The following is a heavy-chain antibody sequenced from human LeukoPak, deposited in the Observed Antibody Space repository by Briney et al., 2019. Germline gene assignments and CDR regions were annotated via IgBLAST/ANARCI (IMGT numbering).Heavy chain of an antibody. CDR3: ARAGVVPAADGFDP. CDR2: IKQDGSEK. CDR1: GLTFSSYW. J-gene: IGHJ5*02. D-gene: IGHD2-2*01. Sequence: PGGSLRLSCAASGLTFSSYWMSWVRQAPGKGLEWVANIKQDGSEKYYVDSVKGRFTISRDNAKNSLYLQMNSLRAEDTAVYYCARAGVVPAADGFDPWGQGTLVTVSS. V-gene: IGHV3-7*01.